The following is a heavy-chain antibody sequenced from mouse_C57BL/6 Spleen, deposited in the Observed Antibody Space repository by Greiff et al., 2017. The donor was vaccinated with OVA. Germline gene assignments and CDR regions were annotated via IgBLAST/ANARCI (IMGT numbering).Heavy chain of an antibody. Sequence: VQLQQPGAELVKPGASVKLSCKASGYTFTSYWMQWVKQRPGQGLEWIGEIDPSDSYTNYNQKFKGKATLTVDTSSSTAYMQLSSLTSEDSAVYYCARRDTYYDYDYWYFDVWGTGTTVTVSS. V-gene: IGHV1-50*01. CDR1: GYTFTSYW. J-gene: IGHJ1*03. D-gene: IGHD2-4*01. CDR3: ARRDTYYDYDYWYFDV. CDR2: IDPSDSYT.